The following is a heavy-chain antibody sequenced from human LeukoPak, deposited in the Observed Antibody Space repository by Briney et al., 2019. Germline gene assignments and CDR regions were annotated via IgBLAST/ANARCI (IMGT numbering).Heavy chain of an antibody. CDR3: ANDYGGNSEAFDI. CDR1: GYTFTGYY. V-gene: IGHV1-2*02. Sequence: ASVKVSCKASGYTFTGYYMHWVRQAPGQGLEWMGWINPNSGGTNYAQKFQGRVTMTRDTSISTAYMELSRLRSDDTAVYYCANDYGGNSEAFDIWGQGTMVTVSS. CDR2: INPNSGGT. J-gene: IGHJ3*02. D-gene: IGHD4-23*01.